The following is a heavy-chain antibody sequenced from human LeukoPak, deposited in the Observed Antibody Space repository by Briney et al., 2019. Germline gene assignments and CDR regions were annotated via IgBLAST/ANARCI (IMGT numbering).Heavy chain of an antibody. CDR2: INHSGST. D-gene: IGHD6-19*01. CDR1: GFTFSSYS. J-gene: IGHJ6*03. CDR3: ARGRAVAGTYYYYYMDV. Sequence: GSLRLSCAASGFTFSSYSMNWVRQPPGKGLEWIGEINHSGSTNYNPSLKSRVTISVDTSKNQFSLKLSSVTAADTAVYYCARGRAVAGTYYYYYMDVWGKGTRSPSP. V-gene: IGHV4-34*01.